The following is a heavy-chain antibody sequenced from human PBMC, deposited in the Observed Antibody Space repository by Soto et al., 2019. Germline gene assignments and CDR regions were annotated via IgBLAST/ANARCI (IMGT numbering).Heavy chain of an antibody. V-gene: IGHV1-69*01. CDR2: IIPIFGTA. CDR3: ARAGVVPAAMRGSTTGYYYYGMDV. CDR1: GGTFSSYA. J-gene: IGHJ6*02. D-gene: IGHD2-2*01. Sequence: QVQLVQSGAEVKKPGSSVKVSCKASGGTFSSYAISWVRQAPGQGLEWMGGIIPIFGTANYAQKFKGRVTITADESPSTDYRELSSRRSEDTAVYYCARAGVVPAAMRGSTTGYYYYGMDVWGQGTTVTVSS.